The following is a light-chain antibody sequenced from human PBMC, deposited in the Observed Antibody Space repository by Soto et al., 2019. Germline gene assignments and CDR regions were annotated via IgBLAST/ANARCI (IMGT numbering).Light chain of an antibody. CDR3: QQYGSSPIT. V-gene: IGKV3-20*01. CDR2: GAS. CDR1: QSVSSTY. J-gene: IGKJ5*01. Sequence: EIVLTQSPGTLSLSPGERATLSCRASQSVSSTYLVWYQQKPGQAPRLLIYGASNRATGIPARFSGSGSGTDFTLTISRLEPEDFAVYYCQQYGSSPITFGQGTRLEIK.